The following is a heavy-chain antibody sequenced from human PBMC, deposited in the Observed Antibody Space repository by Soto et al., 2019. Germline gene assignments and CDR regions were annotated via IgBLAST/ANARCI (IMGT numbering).Heavy chain of an antibody. V-gene: IGHV4-34*01. Sequence: SETLSLTCAVYGGSFSGYYWSWIRQPPGKGLEWIGEINHSGSTNYNPSLKRRVTISVDTSKNQFSLKLSSVTAADTAVYYCARGVLRLYYDILTGPLGYYYGMDVWGQGTTVTVTS. CDR1: GGSFSGYY. J-gene: IGHJ6*02. CDR3: ARGVLRLYYDILTGPLGYYYGMDV. D-gene: IGHD3-9*01. CDR2: INHSGST.